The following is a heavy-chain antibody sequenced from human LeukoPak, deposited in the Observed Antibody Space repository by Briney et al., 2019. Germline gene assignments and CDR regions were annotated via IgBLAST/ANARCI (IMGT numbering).Heavy chain of an antibody. CDR2: ITGSGGDT. J-gene: IGHJ4*02. D-gene: IGHD4-23*01. CDR3: AKDRYGGTFDF. CDR1: AFTFSDYA. V-gene: IGHV3-23*01. Sequence: PGGSLRLSCAASAFTFSDYAMSWVRQAPGKGLEWVSLITGSGGDTYYADSVKGRFTISRDNSKNTLYLQMNSLRAEDTAVYYCAKDRYGGTFDFWGQGTLVTVSS.